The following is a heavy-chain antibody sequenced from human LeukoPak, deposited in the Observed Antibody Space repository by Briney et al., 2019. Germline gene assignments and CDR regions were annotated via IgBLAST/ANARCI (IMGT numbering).Heavy chain of an antibody. Sequence: ASVKVSCKASGYTFTDYYIHWVRQAPGQGLEWMGWINPNSGGTNYAQKFQGRVTMTRDTSISTAYMELSRLRSDDTAVYYCARERETYYNYYMDVWGKGTTVTVSS. CDR3: ARERETYYNYYMDV. J-gene: IGHJ6*03. CDR1: GYTFTDYY. CDR2: INPNSGGT. V-gene: IGHV1-2*02.